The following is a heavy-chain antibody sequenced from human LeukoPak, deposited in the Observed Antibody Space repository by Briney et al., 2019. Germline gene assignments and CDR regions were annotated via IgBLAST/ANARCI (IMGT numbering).Heavy chain of an antibody. CDR1: GYSISSGYY. V-gene: IGHV4-38-2*01. CDR2: IYHSGST. CDR3: ARRITGCSSSWYLYNWFDP. D-gene: IGHD6-13*01. Sequence: PSETLSLXCAVSGYSISSGYYWGWIRQPPGKGLEWIGSIYHSGSTYYNPSLKSRVTISVDTSKNQFSLKLSSVTAADTAVYYCARRITGCSSSWYLYNWFDPWGQGTLVTVSS. J-gene: IGHJ5*02.